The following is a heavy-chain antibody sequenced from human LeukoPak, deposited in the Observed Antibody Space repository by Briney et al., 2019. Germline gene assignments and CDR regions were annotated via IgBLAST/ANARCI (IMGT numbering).Heavy chain of an antibody. D-gene: IGHD3-10*01. CDR1: GYTFTGYY. CDR3: ARAPASLLWFGELLALFDY. Sequence: ASVKVSCKASGYTFTGYYMHWLRQAPGQGLEWMGRINPNSGGTNYAQKFQGRVTMTRDTSISTAYMELSRLRSDDTAVYYCARAPASLLWFGELLALFDYWGQGTLVTVSS. J-gene: IGHJ4*02. V-gene: IGHV1-2*06. CDR2: INPNSGGT.